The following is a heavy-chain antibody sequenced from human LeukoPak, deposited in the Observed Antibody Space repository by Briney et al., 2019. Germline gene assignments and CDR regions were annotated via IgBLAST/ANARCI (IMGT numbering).Heavy chain of an antibody. CDR1: GFTVSSNY. CDR2: IYSDGRT. V-gene: IGHV3-53*01. D-gene: IGHD1-1*01. J-gene: IGHJ2*01. CDR3: AKANGWNGRGYFDL. Sequence: PGGSLRLSCAASGFTVSSNYMSWVRQAPGKGLEWVSVIYSDGRTYYAGSVKGRFTISRDNYKNALYLETNSLRVEDTAVYYCAKANGWNGRGYFDLWGRGTLVSVSS.